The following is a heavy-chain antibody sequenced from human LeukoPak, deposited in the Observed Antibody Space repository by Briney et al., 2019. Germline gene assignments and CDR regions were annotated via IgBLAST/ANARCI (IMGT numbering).Heavy chain of an antibody. CDR1: GGTFSSYA. D-gene: IGHD6-25*01. J-gene: IGHJ6*03. CDR3: ATVFPQRGYYYMDV. Sequence: GSSVKVSCKASGGTFSSYAISWVRQAPGQGLEWMGGIIPIFGTANYAQKFQGRVTITADKSTSTAYMELSSLRSEDTAVYYCATVFPQRGYYYMDVWGTGTTVTVSS. CDR2: IIPIFGTA. V-gene: IGHV1-69*06.